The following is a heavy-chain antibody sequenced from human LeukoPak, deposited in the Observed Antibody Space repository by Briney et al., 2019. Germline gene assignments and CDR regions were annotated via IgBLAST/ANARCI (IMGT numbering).Heavy chain of an antibody. D-gene: IGHD4/OR15-4a*01. J-gene: IGHJ4*02. CDR2: IYSDNT. CDR3: ARRAGAYSHPYDY. CDR1: GFTVSSNS. V-gene: IGHV3-53*01. Sequence: GGSLRLSCAASGFTVSSNSMSWVRQAPGKGLEWVSFIYSDNTHYSDSMKGRFTISRDNSKNTLYLQMNSLRAEDTAVYYCARRAGAYSHPYDYWGQGTLVTVSS.